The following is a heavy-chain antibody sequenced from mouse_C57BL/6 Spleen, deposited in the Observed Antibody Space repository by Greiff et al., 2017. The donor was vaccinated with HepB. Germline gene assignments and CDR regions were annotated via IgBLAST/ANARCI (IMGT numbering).Heavy chain of an antibody. CDR2: ISSGGSYT. CDR1: GFTFSSYG. Sequence: EVKLMESGGDLVKPGGSLKLSCAASGFTFSSYGMSWVRQTPDKRLEWVASISSGGSYTYYPDSVKGQFTSTRDNAKNTLYLQMSSLKSDDTAMYYCARKDFDYWGQGTTLTVSS. V-gene: IGHV5-6*01. CDR3: ARKDFDY. J-gene: IGHJ2*01.